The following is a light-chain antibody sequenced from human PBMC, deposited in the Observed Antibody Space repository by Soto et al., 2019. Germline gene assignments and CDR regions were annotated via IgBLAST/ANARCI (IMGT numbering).Light chain of an antibody. Sequence: EIVLTQSPATLSLSPGERATLSCRASQSVGNYLAWYQQKPGQAPRLLIYDASYMATGIPARFSGSGSGTDFTLTISSLEPEDFAVYYCQQRSNWYTFGQGTKLEIK. J-gene: IGKJ2*01. CDR3: QQRSNWYT. CDR1: QSVGNY. V-gene: IGKV3-11*01. CDR2: DAS.